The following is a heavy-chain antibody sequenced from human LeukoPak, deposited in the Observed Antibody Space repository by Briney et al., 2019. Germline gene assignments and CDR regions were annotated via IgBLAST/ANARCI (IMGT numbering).Heavy chain of an antibody. CDR1: GGSISSYH. J-gene: IGHJ5*02. D-gene: IGHD3-3*01. CDR3: ARQEITVFGVVTYNWFDP. Sequence: KPSETLSLTCTVSGGSISSYHWSWIRQPPGKGLEWIGYIYYSGSTNYNPSLKSRVTISVDTSKNQFSLKLSSVTAADTAVYYCARQEITVFGVVTYNWFDPWGQGTLVTVSS. CDR2: IYYSGST. V-gene: IGHV4-59*08.